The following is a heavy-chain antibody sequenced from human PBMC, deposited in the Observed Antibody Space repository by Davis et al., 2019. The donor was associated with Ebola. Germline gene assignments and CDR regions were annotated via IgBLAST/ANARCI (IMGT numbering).Heavy chain of an antibody. J-gene: IGHJ4*02. CDR2: ISYDGSNK. CDR1: GFTFSSYG. CDR3: ARDSVQGAAAGTGY. Sequence: PGGSLRLSCAASGFTFSSYGMHWVRQAPGKGLEWVAVISYDGSNKYYADSVKGRFTISRDNSKNTLYLQMNSLRAEDTAVYYCARDSVQGAAAGTGYWGQGTLVTVSS. V-gene: IGHV3-30*03. D-gene: IGHD6-13*01.